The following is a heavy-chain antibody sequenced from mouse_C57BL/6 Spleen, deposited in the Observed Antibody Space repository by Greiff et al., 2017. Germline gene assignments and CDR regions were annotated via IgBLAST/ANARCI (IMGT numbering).Heavy chain of an antibody. CDR2: INPGSGGT. CDR1: GYAFTNYL. D-gene: IGHD1-1*01. Sequence: VKLQESGAELVRPGTSVKVSCKASGYAFTNYLIEWVKQRPGQGLEWIGVINPGSGGTNYNEKFKGKATLTADKSSSTAYMQLSSLTSEDSAVYFCARSLITTVGGDYWGQGTSVTVSS. CDR3: ARSLITTVGGDY. J-gene: IGHJ4*01. V-gene: IGHV1-54*01.